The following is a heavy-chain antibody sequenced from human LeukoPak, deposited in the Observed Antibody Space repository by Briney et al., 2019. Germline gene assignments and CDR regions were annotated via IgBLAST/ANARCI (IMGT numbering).Heavy chain of an antibody. J-gene: IGHJ6*02. CDR1: GFTFSSSW. V-gene: IGHV3-74*01. Sequence: GGSLRLSCAASGFTFSSSWMHWVRQAPGKGLVWVSRINHDGSTTNYVDSVKGRFTISRDNAKNTLYLQMNSLRAEDTAVFYCVRDRYYGMDVWGQGATVTVSS. CDR2: INHDGSTT. CDR3: VRDRYYGMDV.